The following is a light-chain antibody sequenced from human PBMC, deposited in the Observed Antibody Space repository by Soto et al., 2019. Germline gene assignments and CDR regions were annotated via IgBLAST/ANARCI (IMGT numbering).Light chain of an antibody. V-gene: IGKV3-20*01. CDR2: GAS. CDR3: QQYGRSPPWT. Sequence: EIVLTQSPGTLSLSPGERSTLSCRASQSVSSSYLAWYQQKPGQAPRLLIYGASSRATGIPDRFSGSGSGTDFTLTISRLETEDFAMYYCQQYGRSPPWTFGQWTKEENK. J-gene: IGKJ1*01. CDR1: QSVSSSY.